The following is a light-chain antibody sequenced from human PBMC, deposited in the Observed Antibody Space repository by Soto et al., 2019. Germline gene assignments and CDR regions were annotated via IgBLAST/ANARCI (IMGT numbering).Light chain of an antibody. CDR3: QQYGDTPLT. Sequence: EIVLTQSPGTLSLSPGERATLSCRASQSVSTTYLGWYQQKPGQAPRLLVYGASIRATGIPDRFSGSGSGTDFTLTISSLEPEDFAVYFCQQYGDTPLTFGGGTKVEIK. CDR1: QSVSTTY. V-gene: IGKV3-20*01. CDR2: GAS. J-gene: IGKJ4*01.